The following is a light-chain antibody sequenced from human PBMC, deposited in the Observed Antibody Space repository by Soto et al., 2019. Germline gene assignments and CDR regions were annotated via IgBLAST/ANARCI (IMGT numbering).Light chain of an antibody. CDR1: QGISTY. Sequence: DIQLTQSPSFLSASVVDRFTITFLASQGISTYLAWYQQKPGKAPKLLIYAASTLQSGVPLSFSGSGSGTSFTLTISSLQPEDFATYYCQQLLSYPITFGQGTRLEIK. J-gene: IGKJ5*01. V-gene: IGKV1-9*01. CDR3: QQLLSYPIT. CDR2: AAS.